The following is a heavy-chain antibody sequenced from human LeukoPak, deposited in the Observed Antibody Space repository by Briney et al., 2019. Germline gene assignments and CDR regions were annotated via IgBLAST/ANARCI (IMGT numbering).Heavy chain of an antibody. D-gene: IGHD3-10*01. CDR3: PICGSGRKFDY. Sequence: RRSRRPSCAASGLSLSDAWTRWGRQMPGGWREWVGRIESKTDGGTTDYAAAVKGRFSISRYASTNTRYPEMNRLKSPDTTVRDGPICGSGRKFDYWGQGILVTVSS. CDR2: IESKTDGGTT. J-gene: IGHJ4*02. V-gene: IGHV3-15*04. CDR1: GLSLSDAW.